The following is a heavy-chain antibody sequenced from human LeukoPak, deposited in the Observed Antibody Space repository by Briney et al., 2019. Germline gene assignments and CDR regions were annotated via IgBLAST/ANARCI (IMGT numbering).Heavy chain of an antibody. D-gene: IGHD3-10*01. Sequence: GGSLRLSCAASGFTFSSYSMNWVRQAPGKGLEWVSSISSSSSYIYYADSVKGRFTISRDNAKNTLYLQMNSLRVEDTAVYYCARALGSGWVYFLGGQGTLVTVSS. CDR2: ISSSSSYI. J-gene: IGHJ4*02. CDR1: GFTFSSYS. V-gene: IGHV3-21*01. CDR3: ARALGSGWVYFL.